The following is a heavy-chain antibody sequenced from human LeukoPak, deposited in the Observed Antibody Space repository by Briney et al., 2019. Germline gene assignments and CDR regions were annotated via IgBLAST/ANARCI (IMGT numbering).Heavy chain of an antibody. CDR1: GGSISTYY. V-gene: IGHV4-59*01. Sequence: SETLSLTCSVSGGSISTYYWSWVRQPPGKGLEWIGYVYDSGATNYNPSLKSRLTISVDTSKNQFSLKLSSVTAADAAVYYCARSNYDFWSGYDYWGQGTLVTVSS. D-gene: IGHD3-3*01. CDR2: VYDSGAT. J-gene: IGHJ4*02. CDR3: ARSNYDFWSGYDY.